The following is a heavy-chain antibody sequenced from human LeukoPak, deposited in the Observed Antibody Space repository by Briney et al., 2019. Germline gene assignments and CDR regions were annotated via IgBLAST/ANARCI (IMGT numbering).Heavy chain of an antibody. CDR2: ISGSSSYI. D-gene: IGHD5-12*01. CDR1: GFTFSSYS. J-gene: IGHJ6*03. V-gene: IGHV3-21*01. Sequence: PGESLRLSCAASGFTFSSYSMNWVRQAPGKGLEWVSSISGSSSYIYYADSVKGRFTISRDNAKNSLYLQMNSLRAEDTAVYYCAREEALAKYYYYYYMDVWGKGTTVTVSS. CDR3: AREEALAKYYYYYYMDV.